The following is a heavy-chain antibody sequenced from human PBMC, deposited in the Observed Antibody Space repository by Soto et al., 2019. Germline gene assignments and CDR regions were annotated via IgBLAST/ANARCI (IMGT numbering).Heavy chain of an antibody. CDR3: ASRDPGTSVDY. D-gene: IGHD1-7*01. CDR2: IYRTGST. J-gene: IGHJ4*02. Sequence: SETLSLTYAVSGGSFTSNNWWTWVRQPPGQGLEWIGEIYRTGSTNYNPSLKSRVTISLDKSENQFSLKVTSLTAADTAVYYCASRDPGTSVDYWGQGTLVTVSS. V-gene: IGHV4-4*02. CDR1: GGSFTSNNW.